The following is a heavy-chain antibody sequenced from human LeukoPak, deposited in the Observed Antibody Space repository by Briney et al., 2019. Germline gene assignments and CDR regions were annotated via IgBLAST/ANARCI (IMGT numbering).Heavy chain of an antibody. CDR2: IIPIFGTA. V-gene: IGHV1-69*13. CDR1: GGTFSNYA. CDR3: ARDRHAGFNRYTFDY. D-gene: IGHD1-1*01. Sequence: ASVKVSCKASGGTFSNYAISWVRQAPGQGLEWMGGIIPIFGTANYAQKFQGRVTITADESTSTAYMELSSLRSEDTAVYYCARDRHAGFNRYTFDYWGQGTLVTVSS. J-gene: IGHJ4*02.